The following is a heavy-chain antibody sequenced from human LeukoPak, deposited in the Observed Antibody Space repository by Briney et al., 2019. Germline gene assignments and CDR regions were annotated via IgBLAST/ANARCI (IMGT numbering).Heavy chain of an antibody. J-gene: IGHJ4*02. V-gene: IGHV4-59*01. CDR3: ARAGDYYVSGSYLGY. CDR2: IYHRGTA. CDR1: GGSISSYY. Sequence: SETLSLTCTVSGGSISSYYWTWIRQPPGKGLEWIGYIYHRGTANYNPSLKSRVTVTVDTSKNQFSLTLSSVTAADAAVYYCARAGDYYVSGSYLGYWGQGTLVTVSS. D-gene: IGHD3-10*01.